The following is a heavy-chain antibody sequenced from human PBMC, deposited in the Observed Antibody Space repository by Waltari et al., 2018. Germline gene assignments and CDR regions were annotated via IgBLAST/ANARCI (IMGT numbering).Heavy chain of an antibody. D-gene: IGHD5-12*01. CDR2: IYYSGGT. J-gene: IGHJ5*02. CDR1: GGSISSSSYY. Sequence: QLQLQESGPGLVKPSETLSLTCTVSGGSISSSSYYWGWIRQSPGKGLEWIGSIYYSGGTYSNPTLKSRVTIAADTSKNQFSLKLSSVTAADTAVYYCARHWKKSGYRFDPWGQGTLVTVSS. V-gene: IGHV4-39*01. CDR3: ARHWKKSGYRFDP.